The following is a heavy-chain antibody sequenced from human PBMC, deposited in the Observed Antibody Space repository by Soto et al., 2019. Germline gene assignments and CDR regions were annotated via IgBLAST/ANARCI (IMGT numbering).Heavy chain of an antibody. V-gene: IGHV3-7*01. CDR2: IKQDGSAE. D-gene: IGHD5-12*01. CDR3: ARYRPGYKFDY. J-gene: IGHJ4*02. Sequence: EVQLVESGGGLVKPEGSLRLSCEVSGFSFSDYWMSWVRQAPGKGLEWVANIKQDGSAEYYVDSVKGRFTISRDNGKNSLYLQMNSLRAEDTAVYYCARYRPGYKFDYWGQGTLVTVSS. CDR1: GFSFSDYW.